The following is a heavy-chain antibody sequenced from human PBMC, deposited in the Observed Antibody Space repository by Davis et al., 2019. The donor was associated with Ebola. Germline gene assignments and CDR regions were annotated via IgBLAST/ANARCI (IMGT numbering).Heavy chain of an antibody. D-gene: IGHD3-10*01. CDR1: GFTFSSYW. V-gene: IGHV3-7*01. Sequence: GESLKISCAASGFTFSSYWMSWVRQAPGKGLEWVANIKQDGSEKYYVDSVKGRFTISRDNAKNSLYLQMNSLRAEDTAVYYCANGGGAGRITMVHFDYWGQGTLVTVSS. CDR2: IKQDGSEK. J-gene: IGHJ4*02. CDR3: ANGGGAGRITMVHFDY.